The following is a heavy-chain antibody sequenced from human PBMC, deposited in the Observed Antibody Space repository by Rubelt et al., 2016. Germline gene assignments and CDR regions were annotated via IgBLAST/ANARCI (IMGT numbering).Heavy chain of an antibody. Sequence: QVQLVQSGAEVKKPGASVKVSCKASGYTFPRYGISWVRQAPGQGLEWTGWSSAYNGNTNYAQKRQGRVTMTTDTSTRTDVMELRSLGSDDPAVYYCAREVVAISDYWGQGTLVTVSS. V-gene: IGHV1-18*01. CDR1: GYTFPRYG. CDR2: SSAYNGNT. D-gene: IGHD2-15*01. CDR3: AREVVAISDY. J-gene: IGHJ4*02.